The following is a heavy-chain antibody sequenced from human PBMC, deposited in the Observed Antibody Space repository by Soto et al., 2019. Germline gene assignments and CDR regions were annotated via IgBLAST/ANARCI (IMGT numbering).Heavy chain of an antibody. CDR3: SRVPHKGLYWYFDL. V-gene: IGHV1-8*01. CDR2: MNPNSGNT. Sequence: ASVKVSCKASGYTFTNHDINWVRQATGQGLEWMGWMNPNSGNTGYAQKFQGRVTMTRNTSISTAYMEPRSLRFEDAAVYYCSRVPHKGLYWYFDLWGRGTLVTVSS. CDR1: GYTFTNHD. J-gene: IGHJ2*01.